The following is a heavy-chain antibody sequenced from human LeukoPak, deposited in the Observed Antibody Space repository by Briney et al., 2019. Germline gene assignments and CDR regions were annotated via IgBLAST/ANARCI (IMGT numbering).Heavy chain of an antibody. D-gene: IGHD3-22*01. Sequence: GGSLRLSCAASGFTFDDYAMHWVRQAPGKGLEWVSLISGDGGSTYYADSVKGRFTISRDNSKNSLYLQMNSLRTEDTALYYCAKVAVHYYDSSGINEWGGYWGQGTLVTVSS. CDR2: ISGDGGST. V-gene: IGHV3-43*02. J-gene: IGHJ4*02. CDR1: GFTFDDYA. CDR3: AKVAVHYYDSSGINEWGGY.